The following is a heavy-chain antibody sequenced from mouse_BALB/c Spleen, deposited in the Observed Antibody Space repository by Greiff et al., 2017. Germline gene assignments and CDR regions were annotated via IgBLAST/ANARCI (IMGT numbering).Heavy chain of an antibody. CDR1: GFTFSSFG. CDR2: ISSGSSTI. J-gene: IGHJ4*01. Sequence: EVHLVESGGGLVQPGGSRKLSCAASGFTFSSFGMHWVRQAPEKGLEWVAYISSGSSTIYYADTVKGRFTISRDNPKNTLFLQMTSLRSEDTAMYYCARCYYGYCTDYWGQGTSVTVSS. D-gene: IGHD1-2*01. V-gene: IGHV5-17*02. CDR3: ARCYYGYCTDY.